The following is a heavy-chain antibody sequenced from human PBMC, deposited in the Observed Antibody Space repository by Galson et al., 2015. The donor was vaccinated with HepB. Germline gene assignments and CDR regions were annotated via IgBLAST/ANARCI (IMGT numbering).Heavy chain of an antibody. Sequence: SLRLSCAASGFTFSSHAMHWVRQAPGKGLEWVAVISYDGSNKYYADSVKGRFTISRDNSKNTLYLQMNSLRAEDTAVYYCAKLPMRAYDSSGYRGYYWGQGTLVTVSS. J-gene: IGHJ4*02. CDR3: AKLPMRAYDSSGYRGYY. D-gene: IGHD3-22*01. CDR1: GFTFSSHA. V-gene: IGHV3-30*04. CDR2: ISYDGSNK.